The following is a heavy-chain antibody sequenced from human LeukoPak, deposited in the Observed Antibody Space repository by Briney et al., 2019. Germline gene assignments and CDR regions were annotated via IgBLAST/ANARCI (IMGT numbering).Heavy chain of an antibody. CDR1: GFTVSSNY. D-gene: IGHD6-19*01. CDR3: AKDLGLYSSGWYPAYFDY. V-gene: IGHV3-53*01. J-gene: IGHJ4*02. Sequence: GGSLRLSCAASGFTVSSNYMSWVRQAPGKGLEWVSVFYSGGNTYYAASVKGRFTISRDNSKNTLYLQMNSLRAEDTAVYYCAKDLGLYSSGWYPAYFDYWGQGTLVTVSS. CDR2: FYSGGNT.